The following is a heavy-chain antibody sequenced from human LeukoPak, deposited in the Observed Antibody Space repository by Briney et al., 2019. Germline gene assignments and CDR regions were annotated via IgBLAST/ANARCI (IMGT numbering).Heavy chain of an antibody. J-gene: IGHJ6*03. CDR3: AKDFQGLYYDIYYYMDV. CDR1: GFSFSNYN. CDR2: IRYDGSNK. Sequence: GGSLRLSCAASGFSFSNYNMNWVRQAPGKGLEWVAFIRYDGSNKYYADSVKGRFTISRDNSKNTLYLQMNSLRAEDTAVYYCAKDFQGLYYDIYYYMDVWGKGTTVTISS. V-gene: IGHV3-30*02. D-gene: IGHD3-9*01.